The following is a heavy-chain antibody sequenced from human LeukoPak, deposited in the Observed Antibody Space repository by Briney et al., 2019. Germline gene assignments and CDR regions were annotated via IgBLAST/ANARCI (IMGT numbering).Heavy chain of an antibody. J-gene: IGHJ6*02. CDR3: AKDRVAAAGLYYYYGLDV. CDR1: RFTFSNYA. Sequence: PGGSLRLSRAASRFTFSNYAMSWVRQAPGKGLEWVSVISGSGRSTDYADSVKGRFTISRDNSKNTLYLQMNSLRVEDTAVYYCAKDRVAAAGLYYYYGLDVWGQGTTVTVSS. D-gene: IGHD6-13*01. CDR2: ISGSGRST. V-gene: IGHV3-23*01.